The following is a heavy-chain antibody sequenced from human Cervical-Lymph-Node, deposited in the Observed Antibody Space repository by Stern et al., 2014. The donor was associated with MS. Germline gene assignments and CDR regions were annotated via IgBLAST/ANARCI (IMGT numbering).Heavy chain of an antibody. D-gene: IGHD6-13*01. J-gene: IGHJ6*02. Sequence: VQLVESGGGVVQPGRSLRLSCAASGFTFKSYGMHWVRQAPGKAPEWVAVIWYDGSNKYHADSVKGRFTISRDNSQNTLYLQMNSLRAEDTAVYYCARGKQQQAPYYDGMDVWGQGTTVTVSS. CDR1: GFTFKSYG. V-gene: IGHV3-33*01. CDR3: ARGKQQQAPYYDGMDV. CDR2: IWYDGSNK.